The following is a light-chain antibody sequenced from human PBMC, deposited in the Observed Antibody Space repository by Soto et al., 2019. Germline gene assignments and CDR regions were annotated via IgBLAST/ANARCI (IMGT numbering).Light chain of an antibody. CDR1: QYVSTTF. CDR3: QQYYSWPLT. V-gene: IGKV3-20*01. CDR2: GTS. Sequence: EIVLTQSPGTLSLSPGERATLSCRASQYVSTTFFAWYQQKPGQAPRLLIYGTSNRATGIPDRFSGSGSGTDFTLTISRPEPEDFAVYYCQQYYSWPLTFGGGTRMEIK. J-gene: IGKJ4*01.